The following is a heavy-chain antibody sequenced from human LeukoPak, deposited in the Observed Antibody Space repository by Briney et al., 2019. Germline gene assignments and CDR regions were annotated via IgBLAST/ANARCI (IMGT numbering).Heavy chain of an antibody. CDR3: ARDRSDRLAVAGTSAFDY. J-gene: IGHJ4*02. V-gene: IGHV3-21*01. Sequence: GGSLRLSCSASGFTFSSYCMNWVRQAQGKGLEWVSSISSSSSYIYYGDSVKGRLSISRDNAKNSLYLQMNSLRAEDTAVYYCARDRSDRLAVAGTSAFDYWGQGTLVTVSS. D-gene: IGHD6-19*01. CDR1: GFTFSSYC. CDR2: ISSSSSYI.